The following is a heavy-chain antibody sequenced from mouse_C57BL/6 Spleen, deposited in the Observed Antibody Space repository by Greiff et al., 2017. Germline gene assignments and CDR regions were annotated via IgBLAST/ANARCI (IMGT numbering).Heavy chain of an antibody. CDR3: ARGDYDGFAY. CDR2: IYPSDSET. V-gene: IGHV1-61*01. J-gene: IGHJ3*01. Sequence: QVQLQQPGAELVRPGSSVKLSCKASGYTFTSYWLDWVKQRPGQGLDWIGNIYPSDSETHYNQKFKDKTTLTVDKSSSTAYMQLSSLTSEDSAVYYCARGDYDGFAYWGQGTLVTVSA. D-gene: IGHD2-4*01. CDR1: GYTFTSYW.